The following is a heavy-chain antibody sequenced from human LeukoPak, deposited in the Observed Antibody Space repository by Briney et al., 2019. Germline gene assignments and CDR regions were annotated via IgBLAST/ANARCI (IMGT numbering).Heavy chain of an antibody. Sequence: GGSLRLSCAASGCTFSSYDMNWVRKAPGKGLEWVSFISSSGTTINYADSVKGRFTISRDNTKNSLYLQMNSPRVEDTAIYHCARSFDIWGQGTMVTVS. CDR3: ARSFDI. J-gene: IGHJ3*02. CDR2: ISSSGTTI. V-gene: IGHV3-48*03. CDR1: GCTFSSYD.